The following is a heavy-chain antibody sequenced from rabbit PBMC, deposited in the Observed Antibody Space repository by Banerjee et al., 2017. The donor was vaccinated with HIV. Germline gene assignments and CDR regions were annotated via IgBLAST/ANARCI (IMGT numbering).Heavy chain of an antibody. V-gene: IGHV1S45*01. CDR3: ARGTESIASAYFTL. J-gene: IGHJ4*01. Sequence: LEESGGGLVKPGGTLTLTCTVSGFSFSSNWICWVRQAPGKGLEWIACIDTSDGDTDYANWPKGRFTISKASSTTVTLQMTSLTAADTATYFCARGTESIASAYFTLWGPGTLVTVS. D-gene: IGHD1-1*01. CDR2: IDTSDGDT. CDR1: GFSFSSNW.